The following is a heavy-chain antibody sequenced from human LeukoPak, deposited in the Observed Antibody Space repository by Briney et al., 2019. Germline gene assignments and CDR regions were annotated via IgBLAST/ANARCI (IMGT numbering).Heavy chain of an antibody. V-gene: IGHV3-20*04. CDR1: GFIFDDYA. CDR2: ITWNGGRR. Sequence: PGGSLRLSCAVSGFIFDDYAMSWVRQVPGKGLEWGSGITWNGGRRGNTDSVRGRLQISRDNAQNQLYLQMNTLRAEHTALYYCARTAEVKRAHVVYYYYGMDVWGQGTTVTVSS. J-gene: IGHJ6*02. CDR3: ARTAEVKRAHVVYYYYGMDV. D-gene: IGHD2-15*01.